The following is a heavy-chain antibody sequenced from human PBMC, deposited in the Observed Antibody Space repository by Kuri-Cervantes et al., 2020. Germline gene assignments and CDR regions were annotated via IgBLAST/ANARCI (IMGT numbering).Heavy chain of an antibody. CDR1: GGSISSGDYY. CDR2: IYYSGST. Sequence: LRLSCTVSGGSISSGDYYWSWIRQPPGKGLEWIGYIYYSGSTYYNPSLKSRVTISVDTSKNQFSLKLSSVTAADTAVYYCARVGYCSSTSCFAEAFDIWGQGTMVTVSS. V-gene: IGHV4-30-4*01. D-gene: IGHD2-2*01. CDR3: ARVGYCSSTSCFAEAFDI. J-gene: IGHJ3*02.